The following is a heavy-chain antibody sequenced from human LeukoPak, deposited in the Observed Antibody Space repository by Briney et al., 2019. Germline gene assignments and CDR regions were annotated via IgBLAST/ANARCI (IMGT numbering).Heavy chain of an antibody. V-gene: IGHV3-23*01. CDR2: ITGSGSGI. D-gene: IGHD6-13*01. CDR1: GFTFSNYA. CDR3: AKEGIAAAGTLDY. Sequence: GGSLRLSCAASGFTFSNYAMSWVRQAPGKGLEWVSAITGSGSGIYYADSVKGRFTISRDNSKNTLYLQMNSLRAEDTAVYYCAKEGIAAAGTLDYWCQGTLVTVSS. J-gene: IGHJ4*02.